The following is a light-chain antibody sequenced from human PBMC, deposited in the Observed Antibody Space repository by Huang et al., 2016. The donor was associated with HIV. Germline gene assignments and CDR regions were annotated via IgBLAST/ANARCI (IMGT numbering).Light chain of an antibody. J-gene: IGKJ4*01. V-gene: IGKV1-39*01. CDR1: QSIRDY. CDR3: QQSYSIPPT. Sequence: DIQMTQSPSSLSASVGDRVTISFRPSQSIRDYLHWYQQKPGKAPNLLIYSASNLQSGVPSRLSGSGSGTDFTLTISSLQPEDFATYYCQQSYSIPPTFGGGTNVDIK. CDR2: SAS.